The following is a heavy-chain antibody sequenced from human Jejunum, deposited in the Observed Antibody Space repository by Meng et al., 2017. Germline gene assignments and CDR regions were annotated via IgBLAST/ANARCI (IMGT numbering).Heavy chain of an antibody. CDR2: IKQDGSEK. D-gene: IGHD1-26*01. Sequence: GESLKISCVVSGVTFSSHWMSWVRQAPGKGLEWVANIKQDGSEKYYMDSVKGRFTISRDNAKNSLYLQVNSLRAEDTAVYYCAREGEGSGIYSLFLVYWGQGTLVTVSS. J-gene: IGHJ4*02. CDR1: GVTFSSHW. V-gene: IGHV3-7*01. CDR3: AREGEGSGIYSLFLVY.